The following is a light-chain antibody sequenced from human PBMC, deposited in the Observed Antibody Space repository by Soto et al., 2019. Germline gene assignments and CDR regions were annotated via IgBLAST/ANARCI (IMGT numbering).Light chain of an antibody. J-gene: IGKJ5*01. CDR1: QTIYSH. Sequence: DIQRTQSPYSLSASVRDTVIITCRTSQTIYSHLNWYQVKPGKAPKVVIYTASSLQSGVPSRFSGIGSGTDFTLTISSLQPEDFATYYCQQTYTTPITVGQGTRLEI. CDR2: TAS. V-gene: IGKV1-39*01. CDR3: QQTYTTPIT.